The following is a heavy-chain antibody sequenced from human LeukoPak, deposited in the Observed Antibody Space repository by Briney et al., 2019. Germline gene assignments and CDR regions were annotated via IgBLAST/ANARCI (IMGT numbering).Heavy chain of an antibody. D-gene: IGHD1-26*01. CDR2: ISSSGSTI. J-gene: IGHJ4*02. CDR3: ARDLGGSHWEGGY. Sequence: GGSLRLSCAASGFTFSSYEMNWVRQATGKGLEWVSYISSSGSTIYYADSVKGRFTISRDNAKNSLYLQMNSLRAEDTAVYYCARDLGGSHWEGGYWGQGTLVTVSS. CDR1: GFTFSSYE. V-gene: IGHV3-48*03.